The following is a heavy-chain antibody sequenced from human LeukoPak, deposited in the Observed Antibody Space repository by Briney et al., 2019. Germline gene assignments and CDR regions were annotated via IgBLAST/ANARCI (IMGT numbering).Heavy chain of an antibody. CDR1: GYTFTGYY. CDR2: INPNSGGT. J-gene: IGHJ3*02. V-gene: IGHV1-2*02. Sequence: GASVKVSRKASGYTFTGYYMHWVRQAPGQGLEWMGWINPNSGGTNYAQKFQGRVTMTRDTSTSTAYMELSRLRSDDTAVYYCARVVRAYCGGDCRDAFDIWGQGTMVTVSS. D-gene: IGHD2-21*02. CDR3: ARVVRAYCGGDCRDAFDI.